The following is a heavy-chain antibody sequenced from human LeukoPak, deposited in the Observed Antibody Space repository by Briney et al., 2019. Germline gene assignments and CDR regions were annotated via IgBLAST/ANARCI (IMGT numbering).Heavy chain of an antibody. J-gene: IGHJ6*03. Sequence: ASETLSLTCAVYGGSFSDYYWSWIRQSPGKGLEWIGEINHSGNTNYNPSLKSRVTILVDKSKNQSSLKLRSVTAADTAVYYCARGLSRFLEGSRGYMDVWGKGTTVTVSS. CDR2: INHSGNT. CDR3: ARGLSRFLEGSRGYMDV. V-gene: IGHV4-34*01. D-gene: IGHD3-3*01. CDR1: GGSFSDYY.